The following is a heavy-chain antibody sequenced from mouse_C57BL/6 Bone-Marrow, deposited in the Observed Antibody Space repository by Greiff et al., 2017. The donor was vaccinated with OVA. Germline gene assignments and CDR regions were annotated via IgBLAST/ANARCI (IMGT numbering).Heavy chain of an antibody. V-gene: IGHV1-42*01. CDR2: INPSTGGT. CDR3: ARKPRFAY. CDR1: GYSFTGYY. Sequence: VQLQQSGPELVKPGASVKISCKASGYSFTGYYMNWVKQSPEKSLEWIGEINPSTGGTTYNQKFKAKATLTVDKSSSTAYMQLKSLTSEDSAVYYCARKPRFAYWGQGTLVTVSA. J-gene: IGHJ3*01.